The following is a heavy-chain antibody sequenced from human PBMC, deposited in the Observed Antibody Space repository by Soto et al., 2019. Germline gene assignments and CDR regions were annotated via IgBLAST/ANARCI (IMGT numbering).Heavy chain of an antibody. CDR1: GFIFSRYD. CDR3: ARDPGEFTYGFYGMDV. J-gene: IGHJ6*02. D-gene: IGHD5-18*01. CDR2: IGTAGDT. Sequence: GGSLRLSCVASGFIFSRYDMHWVRQSTGKGLEWVSAIGTAGDTHYPDSVKGRFTVSRENAKNSLYLQMNSLRAGDTAVYYCARDPGEFTYGFYGMDVWGQGTTVTVSS. V-gene: IGHV3-13*01.